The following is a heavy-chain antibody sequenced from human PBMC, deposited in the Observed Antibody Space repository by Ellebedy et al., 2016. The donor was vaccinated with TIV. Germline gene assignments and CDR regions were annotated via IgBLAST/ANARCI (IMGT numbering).Heavy chain of an antibody. CDR1: GFTFSSYS. Sequence: GESLKISCAASGFTFSSYSMNWVRQAPGKGLEWVSYISSSSSTIYYADSVKGRFTISRDNAKNSLYLQMNSLRAEDTALYYCARQRASARGDYGSLRTPPALYHNYAMDVWGQGTTVTVSS. D-gene: IGHD3-10*01. CDR2: ISSSSSTI. J-gene: IGHJ6*02. V-gene: IGHV3-48*01. CDR3: ARQRASARGDYGSLRTPPALYHNYAMDV.